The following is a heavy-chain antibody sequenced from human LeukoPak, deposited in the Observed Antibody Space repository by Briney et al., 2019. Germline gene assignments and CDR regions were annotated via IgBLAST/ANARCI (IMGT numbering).Heavy chain of an antibody. CDR3: ARDGHRRYYYDSSGRDDAFDI. J-gene: IGHJ3*02. V-gene: IGHV3-30*04. CDR1: EFTFSSYA. Sequence: GRSLRLSCAASEFTFSSYAVHWVRQAPGKGLEWVAVMSDDGSNKDYADSVKGRFTISRDNSKNTLYLQMNSLRADDTAVFYCARDGHRRYYYDSSGRDDAFDIWGQGTMVTVSS. D-gene: IGHD3-22*01. CDR2: MSDDGSNK.